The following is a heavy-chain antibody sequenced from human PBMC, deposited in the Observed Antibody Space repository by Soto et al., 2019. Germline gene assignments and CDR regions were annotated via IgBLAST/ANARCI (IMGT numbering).Heavy chain of an antibody. CDR3: ARGISLIVEVHRDAPDKYYFDS. V-gene: IGHV4-30-4*01. Sequence: PSETLSLTCTVSGGSISSGDYYWSWIRQPPGKGLEWIGEINHSGSSISNPSLKSRVTISVDTSKNQFSLKLRSVTAADTAAYYCARGISLIVEVHRDAPDKYYFDSWSQGTLVTVSS. CDR2: INHSGSS. J-gene: IGHJ4*02. CDR1: GGSISSGDYY. D-gene: IGHD2-15*01.